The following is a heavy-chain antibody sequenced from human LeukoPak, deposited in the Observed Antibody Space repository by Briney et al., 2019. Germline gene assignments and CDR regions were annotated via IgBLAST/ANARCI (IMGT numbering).Heavy chain of an antibody. V-gene: IGHV3-23*01. D-gene: IGHD2-21*01. J-gene: IGHJ4*02. CDR3: AKDGED. Sequence: GGSLRLSCAASGFTFRNYAMSWVRQAPGKGLELVSTISGSASDTHYADSVKGRFTISRDNSKNTLYLHMDSLRAEDTAVYYCAKDGEDWGQGTLVAVSS. CDR1: GFTFRNYA. CDR2: ISGSASDT.